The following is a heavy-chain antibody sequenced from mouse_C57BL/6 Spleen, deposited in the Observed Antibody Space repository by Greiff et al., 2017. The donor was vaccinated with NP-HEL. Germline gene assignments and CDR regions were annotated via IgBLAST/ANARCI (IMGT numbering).Heavy chain of an antibody. Sequence: QVQLKQSGAELVMPGASVKLSCKASGYTFTSYWMHWVKQRPGQGLEWIGEIDPSDSYTNYNQKFKGKSTLTVDKSSSTAYMQLSSLTSEDSAVYYCARGQLGLAWFAYWGQGTLVTVSA. CDR3: ARGQLGLAWFAY. CDR2: IDPSDSYT. V-gene: IGHV1-69*01. J-gene: IGHJ3*01. D-gene: IGHD4-1*02. CDR1: GYTFTSYW.